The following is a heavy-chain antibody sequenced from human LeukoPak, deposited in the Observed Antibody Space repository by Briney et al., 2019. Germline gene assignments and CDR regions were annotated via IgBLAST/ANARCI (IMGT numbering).Heavy chain of an antibody. Sequence: GGSLRLSCAASGFTFDDYAMHWVRQAPGKGLEWVSLISGDGGSTYYADSVKGRFTISRDNSKNSLYLQMNSLRTEDTALYYCAYWGDGYENGTLDYWAREPWSPSPQ. CDR1: GFTFDDYA. CDR3: AYWGDGYENGTLDY. J-gene: IGHJ4*02. D-gene: IGHD5-24*01. V-gene: IGHV3-43*02. CDR2: ISGDGGST.